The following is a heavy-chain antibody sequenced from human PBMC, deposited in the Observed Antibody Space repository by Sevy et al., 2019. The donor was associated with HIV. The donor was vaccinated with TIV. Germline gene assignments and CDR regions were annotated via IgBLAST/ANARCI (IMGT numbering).Heavy chain of an antibody. J-gene: IGHJ6*01. CDR1: GGSISSNGFY. Sequence: SETLSLTCTVSGGSISSNGFYWNWIRQHPGKGLEWIGNVYYSGTTYYNPSLKSRVSISVDTSKNQFSLSLRSVTAADTAVYLWAGGAPRSSRWYRTTYGYDGRGPGTT. CDR3: AGGAPRSSRWYRTTYGYDG. D-gene: IGHD6-13*01. CDR2: VYYSGTT. V-gene: IGHV4-31*03.